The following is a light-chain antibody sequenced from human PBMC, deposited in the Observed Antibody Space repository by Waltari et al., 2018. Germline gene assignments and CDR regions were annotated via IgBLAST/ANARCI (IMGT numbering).Light chain of an antibody. J-gene: IGLJ2*01. Sequence: SSELTQDPAVSVALGPTGRITCQGDSLRTYYASWYQQRPGQAPVLVIYGKNNRPSGIPDRFSGSSSGNTASLTISGAQAEDEADYYCNSRDSSGNHVLFGGGTKLTVL. CDR1: SLRTYY. CDR2: GKN. CDR3: NSRDSSGNHVL. V-gene: IGLV3-19*01.